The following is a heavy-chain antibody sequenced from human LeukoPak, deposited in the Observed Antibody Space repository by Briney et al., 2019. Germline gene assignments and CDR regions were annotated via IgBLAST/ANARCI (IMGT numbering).Heavy chain of an antibody. CDR3: ARDFLAGIGYGDY. CDR1: GYSFTNYG. Sequence: ASVKVSCKTSGYSFTNYGISWVRQAPGQGLEWMGWISTYNGNTDYIQKLQGRVTMTTDTSTSTAYMELRSLTSDDTAVYYCARDFLAGIGYGDYWGQGTLVAVSS. D-gene: IGHD6-19*01. J-gene: IGHJ4*02. CDR2: ISTYNGNT. V-gene: IGHV1-18*01.